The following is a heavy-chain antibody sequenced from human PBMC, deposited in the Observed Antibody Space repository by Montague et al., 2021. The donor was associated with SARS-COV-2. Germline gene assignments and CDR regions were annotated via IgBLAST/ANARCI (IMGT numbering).Heavy chain of an antibody. CDR3: ARALQYNWFDP. Sequence: SETLSLTCTVSGGSVDSFNWSWLRQPPGTGLERIGYIYYRGTTNSNSSPESRVTMSVATSKNKFSLTLSSVTAADTAMYYCARALQYNWFDPWGQGTLVTVSS. J-gene: IGHJ5*02. CDR2: IYYRGTT. D-gene: IGHD2-21*02. V-gene: IGHV4-59*02. CDR1: GGSVDSFN.